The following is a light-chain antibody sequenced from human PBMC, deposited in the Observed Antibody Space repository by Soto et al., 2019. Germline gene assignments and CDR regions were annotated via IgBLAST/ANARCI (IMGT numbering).Light chain of an antibody. CDR1: QDISNY. Sequence: DIQMTQSPSSLSASVGDRVTITCQASQDISNYLNWYQQKPGKAPKLLIYDASNLETGVPSRFSGSGSGTDFTFPIRSLQPEDIATSYCQQYDNLPLTFGGGTKVEIK. V-gene: IGKV1-33*01. J-gene: IGKJ4*01. CDR2: DAS. CDR3: QQYDNLPLT.